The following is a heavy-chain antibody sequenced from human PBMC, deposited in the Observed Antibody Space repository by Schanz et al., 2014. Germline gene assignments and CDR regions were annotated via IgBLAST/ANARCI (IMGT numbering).Heavy chain of an antibody. V-gene: IGHV4-39*07. D-gene: IGHD2-2*01. CDR2: VHPSGTT. CDR3: ARGQDHAKTGDL. CDR1: GGSISSGGYY. J-gene: IGHJ5*02. Sequence: QVQLQESGPGLVKPSGTLSLTCTVSGGSISSGGYYWSWVRQPPGKGLEWIGEVHPSGTTNYNPSLSYRVTMSVDASKNQFSLKLATVTAADTAVYYCARGQDHAKTGDLWGRGTLVTISS.